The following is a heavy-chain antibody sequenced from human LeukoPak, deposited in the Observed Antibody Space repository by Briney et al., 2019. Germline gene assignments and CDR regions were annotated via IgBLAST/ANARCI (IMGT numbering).Heavy chain of an antibody. CDR1: GYSFTSYW. CDR2: IYPGDSDT. D-gene: IGHD4-23*01. CDR3: ARQSVYGGSYYYGMDV. J-gene: IGHJ6*02. V-gene: IGHV5-51*01. Sequence: GESLKISCKGSGYSFTSYWIGWVRQMPGKGLEWMGIIYPGDSDTRYSPSFQGQVTISADKSISTAYLQWSSLKASDTAMYYCARQSVYGGSYYYGMDVWGQGTTVTVSS.